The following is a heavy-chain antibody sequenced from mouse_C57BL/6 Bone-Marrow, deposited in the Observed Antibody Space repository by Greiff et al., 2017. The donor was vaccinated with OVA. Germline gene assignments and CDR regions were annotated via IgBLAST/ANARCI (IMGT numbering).Heavy chain of an antibody. D-gene: IGHD2-4*01. V-gene: IGHV14-4*01. J-gene: IGHJ1*03. CDR3: TTSDYDDVLWYFDV. Sequence: EVQLQQSGAELVRPGASVKLSCTASGFNITDDYMHWVKQRPEQGLEWIGWIDPENGDTEYASKFQGKATITADTSSNTAYLQLSSLTSEDTAVYYCTTSDYDDVLWYFDVWGTGTTVTVSS. CDR1: GFNITDDY. CDR2: IDPENGDT.